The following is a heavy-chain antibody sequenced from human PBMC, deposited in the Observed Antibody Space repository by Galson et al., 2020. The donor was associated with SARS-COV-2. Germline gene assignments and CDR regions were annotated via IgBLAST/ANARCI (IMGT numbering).Heavy chain of an antibody. Sequence: GGSLRLSCAASGFTFHNYAMSWVRQAPGKGLEWVSSISGSDATTYYADSVKGRFTVSRDASKQTLYLRMSSLRADDTAIYYCAKDNPGDYARVHWYGMDVWGRGTTVTVSS. J-gene: IGHJ6*01. CDR2: ISGSDATT. CDR3: AKDNPGDYARVHWYGMDV. CDR1: GFTFHNYA. V-gene: IGHV3-23*01. D-gene: IGHD4-17*01.